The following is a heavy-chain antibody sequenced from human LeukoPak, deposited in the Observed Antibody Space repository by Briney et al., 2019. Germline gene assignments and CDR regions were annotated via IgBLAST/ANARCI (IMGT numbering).Heavy chain of an antibody. V-gene: IGHV3-72*01. D-gene: IGHD1-26*01. J-gene: IGHJ4*02. CDR3: ARVQPSGTYGFDY. CDR2: VRNKTKSYTT. CDR1: GFMFSSNW. Sequence: GGSLRLSCAASGFMFSSNWMSWVRQAPGKGLEWVGRVRNKTKSYTTEYAASVKDRFTISRDDSENFLYLQMNSLKTEDTAVYYCARVQPSGTYGFDYWGQGTLVTVSS.